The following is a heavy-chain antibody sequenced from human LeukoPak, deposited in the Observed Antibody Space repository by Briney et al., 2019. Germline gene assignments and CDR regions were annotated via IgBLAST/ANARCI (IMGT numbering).Heavy chain of an antibody. CDR3: ARDSGYSYADDY. D-gene: IGHD5-18*01. Sequence: GGSLRLSCAASGLTFRSYAMQWVRQAPGKGLEWVSYITYNSGTIFYADSVKGRFTISRDNATDSLYLQMSSLRDEDTAVYYCARDSGYSYADDYWGQGTLVTVSS. CDR1: GLTFRSYA. V-gene: IGHV3-48*02. J-gene: IGHJ4*02. CDR2: ITYNSGTI.